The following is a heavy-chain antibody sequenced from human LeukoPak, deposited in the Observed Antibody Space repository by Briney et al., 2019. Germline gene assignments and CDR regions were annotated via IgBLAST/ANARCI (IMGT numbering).Heavy chain of an antibody. V-gene: IGHV4-31*03. CDR3: ARDSQYYMDV. CDR2: IYYSGNT. CDR1: GGSISSGGYY. J-gene: IGHJ6*03. Sequence: SQTLSLTCTVSGGSISSGGYYWSWIRQHPGKGLEWIGYIYYSGNTYYNPSLKSRVTISVDTSKNQFSLKLSSVTAADTAVYYCARDSQYYMDVWGKGTTVTVSS.